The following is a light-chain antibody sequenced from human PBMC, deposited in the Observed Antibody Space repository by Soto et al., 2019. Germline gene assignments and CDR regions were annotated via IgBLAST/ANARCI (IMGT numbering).Light chain of an antibody. J-gene: IGKJ1*01. CDR2: AAS. CDR1: QSISSY. V-gene: IGKV1-39*01. Sequence: DIQMTQSPSSLSASVGDRVTITCRASQSISSYLNWYQQKPGKAPKLLIYAASSLQSGVPSRFSGSGSGTDFTLTISSLQPEYFATYYCQQSYSNPRTFGQGTKVEIK. CDR3: QQSYSNPRT.